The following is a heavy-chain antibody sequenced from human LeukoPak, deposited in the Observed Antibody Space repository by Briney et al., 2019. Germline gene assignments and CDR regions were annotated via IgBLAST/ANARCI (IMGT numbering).Heavy chain of an antibody. CDR2: INPNSGGT. CDR3: ARKGGDSSGWFTRIDYFDY. Sequence: GASVKVSCKASGYTFTGYYMHWVRQAPGQGLEWMGWINPNSGGTNYAQKFQGRVTMTRDTSISTAYMDLSRLRSDDTAVYYCARKGGDSSGWFTRIDYFDYWGQGTLVTVSS. D-gene: IGHD6-19*01. V-gene: IGHV1-2*02. J-gene: IGHJ4*02. CDR1: GYTFTGYY.